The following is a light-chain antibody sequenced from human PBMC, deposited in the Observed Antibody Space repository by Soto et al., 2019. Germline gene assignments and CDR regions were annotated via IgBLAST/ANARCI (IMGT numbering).Light chain of an antibody. CDR3: QQYDNPFT. CDR2: DAS. J-gene: IGKJ3*01. Sequence: DIQMTQSPSSLSASVGDRVTITCQASQDISNYLNWYQQKQGKAPKLLINDASNLETGVPSRFSGSGSGTDFTFTISSLQPEDIATYYCQQYDNPFTFGPGTKVDIK. CDR1: QDISNY. V-gene: IGKV1-33*01.